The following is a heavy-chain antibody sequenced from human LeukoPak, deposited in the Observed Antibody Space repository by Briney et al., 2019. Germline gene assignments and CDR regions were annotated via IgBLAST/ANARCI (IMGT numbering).Heavy chain of an antibody. CDR3: ARGYSSRWYSEFFDY. CDR1: GGSINSYY. J-gene: IGHJ4*02. D-gene: IGHD6-13*01. V-gene: IGHV4-4*07. Sequence: SETLSLTCTVSGGSINSYYWSWIRQPAGKGLEWIGRIYNSGSTNYNPSLWSRVTISVDTSTNQFSLKLSSVTAADTAVYYCARGYSSRWYSEFFDYWGQGTLVTVSS. CDR2: IYNSGST.